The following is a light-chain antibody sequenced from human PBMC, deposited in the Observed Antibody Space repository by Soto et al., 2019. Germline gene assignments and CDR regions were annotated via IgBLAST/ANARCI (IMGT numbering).Light chain of an antibody. CDR1: QSVWSTY. CDR2: GVS. J-gene: IGKJ4*01. Sequence: EIVLTQSPGTLSLSPGERATLSCRASQSVWSTYLAWYQQKPGQAPRLLIYGVSSRATGIPDRFSGGGSGTDFTLTISILEAEDFAVYYCQQYGGSPTTFGGGTRVEIK. CDR3: QQYGGSPTT. V-gene: IGKV3-20*01.